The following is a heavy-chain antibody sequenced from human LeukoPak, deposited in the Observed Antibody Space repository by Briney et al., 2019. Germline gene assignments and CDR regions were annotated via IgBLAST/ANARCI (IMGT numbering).Heavy chain of an antibody. D-gene: IGHD6-6*01. CDR2: MNPVSGNA. Sequence: ASVKVSCKASGYTFTNFDINWVRQAPGQGLEWMGWMNPVSGNAGSAQKFQGRVTLTRDTSISTAYMELSSLRSDDTAFYYCARDPAPNIAARRNDAFDIWGQGTMVTVSS. J-gene: IGHJ3*02. V-gene: IGHV1-8*01. CDR3: ARDPAPNIAARRNDAFDI. CDR1: GYTFTNFD.